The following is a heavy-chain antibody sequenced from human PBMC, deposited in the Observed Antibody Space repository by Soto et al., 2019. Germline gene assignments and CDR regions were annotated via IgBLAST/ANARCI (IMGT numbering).Heavy chain of an antibody. CDR2: IYYSGST. Sequence: SETLSVTCTVAGGFIGSSSCYWGWIRQAPGKGLEWIGSIYYSGSTYYNPSLKSRVTISVDTSKNQFSLKLSSVTAADTAVYYCARRHYYDSSGRLDPWGQGTLVTVS. CDR3: ARRHYYDSSGRLDP. V-gene: IGHV4-39*01. J-gene: IGHJ5*02. CDR1: GGFIGSSSCY. D-gene: IGHD3-22*01.